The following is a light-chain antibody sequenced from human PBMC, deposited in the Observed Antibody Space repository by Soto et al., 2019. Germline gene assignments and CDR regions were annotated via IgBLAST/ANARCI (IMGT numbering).Light chain of an antibody. Sequence: VLPQPPLSLSFCPRERAPLSCRASQTVTSSFLAGYQQKPGQAPRLLIYGAASRATGIPDRFSGSGSGTDFTLTISRLEPEDFAVYYCQQYGSSPITFGQGTRLEIK. V-gene: IGKV3-20*01. CDR3: QQYGSSPIT. CDR1: QTVTSSF. CDR2: GAA. J-gene: IGKJ5*01.